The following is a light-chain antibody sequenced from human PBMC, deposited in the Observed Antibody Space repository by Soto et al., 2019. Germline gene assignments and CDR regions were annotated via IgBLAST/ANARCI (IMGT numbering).Light chain of an antibody. V-gene: IGKV3-20*01. J-gene: IGKJ1*01. CDR3: QQYGSSRT. CDR2: GAS. CDR1: QSVSSSY. Sequence: EIVLTQSPGTLSLSPGERATLSCRASQSVSSSYLAWYKQKPGQAPRLVIYGASSRATGIPDRFSGSGSGTDFTLTISRLEPEDFAVYYCQQYGSSRTFGQGTKVEIK.